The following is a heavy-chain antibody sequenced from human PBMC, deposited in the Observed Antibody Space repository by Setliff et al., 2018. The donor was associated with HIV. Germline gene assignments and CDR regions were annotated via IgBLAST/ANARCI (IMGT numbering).Heavy chain of an antibody. CDR3: VRGVTRDISGYYRDEYFQH. V-gene: IGHV1-18*01. CDR2: ISPYNGDT. J-gene: IGHJ1*01. CDR1: GYRFNTYG. Sequence: RASVKVSCKASGYRFNTYGISWVRQAPGQGLEWMGWISPYNGDTRSAQSLQGRVTLTTDTSTNTAYMEMRTLRSDDTAVYYCVRGVTRDISGYYRDEYFQHWGQGTPVTVSS. D-gene: IGHD3-22*01.